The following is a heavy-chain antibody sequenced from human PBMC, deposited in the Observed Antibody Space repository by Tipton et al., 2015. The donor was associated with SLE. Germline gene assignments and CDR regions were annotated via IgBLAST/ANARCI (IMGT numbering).Heavy chain of an antibody. CDR1: GFTVSSNY. D-gene: IGHD2-15*01. Sequence: LSLTCTASGFTVSSNYMSWVRQAPGKGLEWVSVIYSGGSTYYADSVKGRFTISRDNSKNTLYLQMNSLRAEDTAVYYCAREVVQNFDLWGRGTLVTVSS. CDR3: AREVVQNFDL. V-gene: IGHV3-53*01. J-gene: IGHJ2*01. CDR2: IYSGGST.